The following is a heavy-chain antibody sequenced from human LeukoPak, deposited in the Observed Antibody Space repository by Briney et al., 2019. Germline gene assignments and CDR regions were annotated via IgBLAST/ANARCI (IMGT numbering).Heavy chain of an antibody. D-gene: IGHD4/OR15-4a*01. CDR1: GFTVKDNF. Sequence: GGSLRLSCAASGFTVKDNFMSWVRQAPGKGLEWVSVLYSGGATYYADSVKGRFTISRDNSKNIVFLQMNDLRTEDTAFYYCTGDSANYHFAYWGQGALVTVSS. CDR3: TGDSANYHFAY. CDR2: LYSGGAT. J-gene: IGHJ4*02. V-gene: IGHV3-66*01.